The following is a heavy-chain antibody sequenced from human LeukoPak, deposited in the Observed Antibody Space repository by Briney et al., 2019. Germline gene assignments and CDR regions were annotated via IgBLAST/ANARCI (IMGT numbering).Heavy chain of an antibody. D-gene: IGHD3-22*01. CDR2: IYYSGST. CDR1: GGSISSSSYY. V-gene: IGHV4-39*01. J-gene: IGHJ4*02. Sequence: SETLSLTCTVSGGSISSSSYYWGWIRQPPGKGLEWSGSIYYSGSTYYNPSLKSRVTISVDTSKNQFALKLSSVTAADTAVYYCARQKLYDSSGYFDSWGQGTLVTVSS. CDR3: ARQKLYDSSGYFDS.